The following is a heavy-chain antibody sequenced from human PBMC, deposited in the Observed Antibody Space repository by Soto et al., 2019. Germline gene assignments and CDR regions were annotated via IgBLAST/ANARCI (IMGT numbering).Heavy chain of an antibody. D-gene: IGHD2-2*01. CDR3: ARVYCSSTSCSRYYYYYMDV. J-gene: IGHJ6*03. V-gene: IGHV4-34*01. CDR2: INHSGST. Sequence: PSETLSLTCAVYGGSFSGYYWSWIRRPPGKGLEWIGEINHSGSTNYNPSLKSRVTISVDTSKNQFSLKLSSVAAADTAVYYCARVYCSSTSCSRYYYYYMDVWGKGTTVTVSS. CDR1: GGSFSGYY.